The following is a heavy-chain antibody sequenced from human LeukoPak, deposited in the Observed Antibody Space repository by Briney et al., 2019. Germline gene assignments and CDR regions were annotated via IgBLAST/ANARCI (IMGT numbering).Heavy chain of an antibody. J-gene: IGHJ4*02. V-gene: IGHV1-2*02. D-gene: IGHD4-17*01. CDR3: ARVMTTVTTYDY. CDR1: GYTFTGYY. CDR2: INPNSGGT. Sequence: ASVKVSCKASGYTFTGYYMHWVRQAPGQGLEWMGWINPNSGGTNYAQKFQGRATMTRDTSISTAYMELSRLRSDDTAVYYCARVMTTVTTYDYWGQGTLVTVSS.